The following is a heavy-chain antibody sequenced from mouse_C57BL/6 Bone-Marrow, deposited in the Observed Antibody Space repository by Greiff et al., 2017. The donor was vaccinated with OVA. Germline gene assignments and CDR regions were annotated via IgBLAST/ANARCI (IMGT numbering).Heavy chain of an antibody. CDR2: ISNGGGST. V-gene: IGHV5-12*01. CDR3: ARTSFYAMDY. Sequence: EVQVVESGGGLVQPGGSLELSCAASGFTFSDYYMYWVRQTPEKRLEWVAYISNGGGSTYYPDTVKGRFTISRDNAKNTLYLQMSRLKSEDTAMYYCARTSFYAMDYWGQGTSVTVSS. CDR1: GFTFSDYY. J-gene: IGHJ4*01.